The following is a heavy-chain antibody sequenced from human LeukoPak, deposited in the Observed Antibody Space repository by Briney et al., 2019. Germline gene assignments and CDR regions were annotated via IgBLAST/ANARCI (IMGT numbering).Heavy chain of an antibody. CDR1: GGSISSSSYY. CDR3: AREASGYSYGLDAFDI. Sequence: KSSETLSLTCTVSGGSISSSSYYWGWIRQPPGKGLEWIGSIYYSGSTYYNPSLKSRVTISVDTSKNQFSLKLSSVTAADTAVYYCAREASGYSYGLDAFDIWGQGTMVTVSS. V-gene: IGHV4-39*07. J-gene: IGHJ3*02. D-gene: IGHD5-18*01. CDR2: IYYSGST.